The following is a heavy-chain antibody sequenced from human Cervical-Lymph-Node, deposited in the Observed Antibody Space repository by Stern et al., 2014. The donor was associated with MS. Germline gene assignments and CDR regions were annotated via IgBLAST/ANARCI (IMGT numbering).Heavy chain of an antibody. CDR1: GDSFSSYY. CDR3: ARKADWGDYFDY. V-gene: IGHV4-59*08. Sequence: QLQLQESGPGLLKPSETLSLTCSVSGDSFSSYYWTWIRQPPGKTLEWIGYMYYTGSTNYNPSLKSRLTMSADTSSKQFSLKLSSVTAADTAVYYCARKADWGDYFDYWGQGTLVTVSS. D-gene: IGHD7-27*01. J-gene: IGHJ4*02. CDR2: MYYTGST.